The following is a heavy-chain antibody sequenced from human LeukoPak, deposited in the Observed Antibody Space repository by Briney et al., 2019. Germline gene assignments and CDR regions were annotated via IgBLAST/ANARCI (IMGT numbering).Heavy chain of an antibody. Sequence: SETLSLTCTVSGGSISSGDYYWSWIRQPPGKGLEWIVYIYYSGSTYYNPSRKSRVTISLYTTKNQFSLKLSSVTAAETAVYYSARGRVLVPAASGCFDTWGQGTLVTVSS. D-gene: IGHD2-2*01. J-gene: IGHJ5*02. CDR2: IYYSGST. CDR3: ARGRVLVPAASGCFDT. CDR1: GGSISSGDYY. V-gene: IGHV4-30-4*08.